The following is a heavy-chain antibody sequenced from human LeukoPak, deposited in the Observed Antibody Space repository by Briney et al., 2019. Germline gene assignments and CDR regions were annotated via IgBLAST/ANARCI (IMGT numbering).Heavy chain of an antibody. CDR3: ARHEKSSGWYYDY. D-gene: IGHD6-19*01. Sequence: SETLSLTCAVSGGSISNYYWSWIRQPPGKGLDWIGYIYYSGSTNYNPSLKSRVTISVDTSRNQFSLKLSSVTAADTAVYYCARHEKSSGWYYDYWGQGTLVTVSS. V-gene: IGHV4-59*08. CDR2: IYYSGST. CDR1: GGSISNYY. J-gene: IGHJ4*02.